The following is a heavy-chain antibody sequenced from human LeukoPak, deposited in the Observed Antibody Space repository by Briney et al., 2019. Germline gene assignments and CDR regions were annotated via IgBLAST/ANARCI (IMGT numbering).Heavy chain of an antibody. CDR3: AKSETGNLWFGGSDY. V-gene: IGHV3-30*18. Sequence: GGSLRLSCAASGFTFSSYGMHWVRQAPGKGLEWVAVISYDGSNKYYADSVKGRFTISRDNSKNTLYLQMNSLRAEDTAVYYCAKSETGNLWFGGSDYWGQGTLVTVSS. J-gene: IGHJ4*02. CDR1: GFTFSSYG. D-gene: IGHD3-10*01. CDR2: ISYDGSNK.